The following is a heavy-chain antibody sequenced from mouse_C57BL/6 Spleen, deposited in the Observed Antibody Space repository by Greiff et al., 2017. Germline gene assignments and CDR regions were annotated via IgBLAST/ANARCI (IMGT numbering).Heavy chain of an antibody. Sequence: QVQLQQPGAELVMPGASVQLSCKASGYTFTSYWMHWVKQRPGQGLEWIGEIDPSDSYTNYTQKFKGKSTLTVDKSSSTAYMQLRSLTSEDSSVYYCARGQPYYYGSSHPYAMDYWGQGTSVTVSS. CDR1: GYTFTSYW. V-gene: IGHV1-69*01. J-gene: IGHJ4*01. CDR2: IDPSDSYT. D-gene: IGHD1-1*01. CDR3: ARGQPYYYGSSHPYAMDY.